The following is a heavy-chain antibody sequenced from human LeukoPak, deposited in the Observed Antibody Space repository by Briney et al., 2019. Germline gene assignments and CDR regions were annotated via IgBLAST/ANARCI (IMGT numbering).Heavy chain of an antibody. D-gene: IGHD5-12*01. CDR1: GLTFSSYS. CDR3: ARLHYSGYPIDY. CDR2: ISSSSSYI. V-gene: IGHV3-21*01. Sequence: GGSLRLSCAASGLTFSSYSMNWVRQAPGKGLEWVSSISSSSSYIYYADSVKGRFTISRDNAKNSLYLQMNSLRAGDTAVYYCARLHYSGYPIDYWGQGTLVTVSS. J-gene: IGHJ4*02.